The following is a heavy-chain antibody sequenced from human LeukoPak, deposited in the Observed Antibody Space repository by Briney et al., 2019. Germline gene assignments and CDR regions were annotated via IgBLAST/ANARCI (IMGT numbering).Heavy chain of an antibody. Sequence: PGGSLRLSCVGSGFTFSTYWMSWVRQAPGKGLEWVANIMQDGSEKNYVDSVKGRFTISRDNARNSLYLQMNSVRAEDTAVYYCAREVYSSSRPADAFDIWGQGTVVTVSS. CDR1: GFTFSTYW. D-gene: IGHD6-13*01. CDR3: AREVYSSSRPADAFDI. J-gene: IGHJ3*02. CDR2: IMQDGSEK. V-gene: IGHV3-7*01.